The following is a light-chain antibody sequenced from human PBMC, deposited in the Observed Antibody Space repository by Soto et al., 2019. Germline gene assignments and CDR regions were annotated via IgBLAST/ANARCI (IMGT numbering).Light chain of an antibody. V-gene: IGLV2-14*01. Sequence: QSVLTQPASVSGSPGQSITISCTGTSSDIGAYNYVSWYQHHPGEAPKLMIYEVTYRPSGVSDRFSGSKSANTASLTISGLQAEDEADYYCSSYTTTGTRVFGTGNKVTVL. J-gene: IGLJ1*01. CDR2: EVT. CDR3: SSYTTTGTRV. CDR1: SSDIGAYNY.